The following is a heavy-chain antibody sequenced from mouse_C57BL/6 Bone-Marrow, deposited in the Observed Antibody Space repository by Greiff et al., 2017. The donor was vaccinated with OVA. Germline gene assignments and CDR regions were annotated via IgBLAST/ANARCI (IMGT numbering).Heavy chain of an antibody. CDR3: ARYYYDSSYWYFDV. V-gene: IGHV1-64*01. Sequence: QVQLQQPGAELVKPGASVKLSCKASGYTFTSYWMHWVKQRPGQGLEWIGMIHPNSGSTNYNEKFKSKATLTVDKSSSTAYMQLSSLTSEDSAVYYCARYYYDSSYWYFDVWGTGTTVTVSS. D-gene: IGHD1-1*01. CDR1: GYTFTSYW. CDR2: IHPNSGST. J-gene: IGHJ1*03.